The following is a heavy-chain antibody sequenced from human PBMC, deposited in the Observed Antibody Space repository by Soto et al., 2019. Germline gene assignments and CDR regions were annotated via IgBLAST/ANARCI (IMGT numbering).Heavy chain of an antibody. CDR2: LIPIFGTT. Sequence: QLVQSGAEVKKTGSSVKVSCKASGGTDNTSEITWVRQAPGRGPEWMGGLIPIFGTTTYAESFQGRLTITADESTRTVYMELRSLTFEDTAVYYCARVDGYKTFDYWGQGTLVTVSS. CDR1: GGTDNTSE. CDR3: ARVDGYKTFDY. J-gene: IGHJ4*02. D-gene: IGHD5-12*01. V-gene: IGHV1-69*01.